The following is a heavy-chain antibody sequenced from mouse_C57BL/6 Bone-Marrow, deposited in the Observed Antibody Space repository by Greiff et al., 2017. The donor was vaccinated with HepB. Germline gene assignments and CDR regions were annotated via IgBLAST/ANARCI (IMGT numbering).Heavy chain of an antibody. D-gene: IGHD2-3*01. Sequence: VQLQQSGAELVRPGASVKLSCTASGFNIKDDYMHWVKQRPEQGLEWIGWIDPENGDTEYASKFQGKATITADTSSNPAYLQLSSLTSEDTAVYYCTGGWLLAWGQGTLVTVSA. V-gene: IGHV14-4*01. CDR2: IDPENGDT. CDR3: TGGWLLA. CDR1: GFNIKDDY. J-gene: IGHJ3*02.